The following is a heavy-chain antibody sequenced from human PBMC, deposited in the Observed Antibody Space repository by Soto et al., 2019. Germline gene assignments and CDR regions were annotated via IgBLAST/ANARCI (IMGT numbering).Heavy chain of an antibody. J-gene: IGHJ4*02. CDR1: GFPFSSYG. V-gene: IGHV3-30*18. Sequence: GGSLRLSCAASGFPFSSYGMHWVRQAPGKGLEWVALISHDGNNEFYADSVKGRFTISRDNSKNTLYLQMNSLRAEDTAVYYCAKIAAAGTPVSPVDYWGQGTLVTVSS. CDR3: AKIAAAGTPVSPVDY. D-gene: IGHD6-13*01. CDR2: ISHDGNNE.